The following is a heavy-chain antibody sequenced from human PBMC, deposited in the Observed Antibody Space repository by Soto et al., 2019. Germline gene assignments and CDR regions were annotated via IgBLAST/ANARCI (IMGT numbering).Heavy chain of an antibody. V-gene: IGHV3-23*01. Sequence: EAQLLESGGDLVQPGGSLRLSCAASEFSFDDYAMSWVRQAPGKGLEWVSSITCTGVSTYYADSVKGRFTISRDNSRDTLFLQMNSLRAEDTAIYYCAKSSVWYPYFDSWGQGTLVTVSS. CDR3: AKSSVWYPYFDS. CDR2: ITCTGVST. J-gene: IGHJ4*02. D-gene: IGHD6-13*01. CDR1: EFSFDDYA.